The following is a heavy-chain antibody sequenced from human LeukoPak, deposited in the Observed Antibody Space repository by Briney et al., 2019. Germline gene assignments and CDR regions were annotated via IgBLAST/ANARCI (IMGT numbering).Heavy chain of an antibody. V-gene: IGHV1-24*01. CDR3: ATALNPYSSSWYLWFDY. Sequence: ASVKVSCKVSGYTLTELSMHWVRQAPGKGLEWMGGFDPEDGETIYAQKFQGRVTMTEDTSTDTAYMELSSLRSEDTAVYYCATALNPYSSSWYLWFDYWGQGTPVTVSS. CDR2: FDPEDGET. D-gene: IGHD6-13*01. J-gene: IGHJ4*02. CDR1: GYTLTELS.